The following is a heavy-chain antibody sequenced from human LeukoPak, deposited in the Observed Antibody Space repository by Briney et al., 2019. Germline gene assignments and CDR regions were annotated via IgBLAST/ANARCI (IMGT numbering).Heavy chain of an antibody. Sequence: PGGSLRLSCAASGFTFRSSWMSWVRQAPGKGLEWVACTNQDGSNKHYLGSVKDRFTISRDNAENSLYLQINSLRAEDTAVYYCAREDWFYFDYWGQGTPVAVSS. D-gene: IGHD3-3*01. J-gene: IGHJ4*02. CDR2: TNQDGSNK. CDR1: GFTFRSSW. V-gene: IGHV3-7*05. CDR3: AREDWFYFDY.